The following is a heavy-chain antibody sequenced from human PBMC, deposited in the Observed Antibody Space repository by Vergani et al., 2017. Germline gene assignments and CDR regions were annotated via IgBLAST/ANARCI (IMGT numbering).Heavy chain of an antibody. CDR3: ANTLYTSGGDY. J-gene: IGHJ4*02. CDR1: GYTFTSYY. CDR2: INPSGGST. D-gene: IGHD3-16*01. V-gene: IGHV1-46*03. Sequence: QVQLVQSGAEVKKPGASVKVSCKASGYTFTSYYMHWVRQAPGQGLELMGIINPSGGSTSYAQKFQGRVTMTRDTSTSTVYMELSSLRSEETAVYYCANTLYTSGGDYWGQGTLVTVSS.